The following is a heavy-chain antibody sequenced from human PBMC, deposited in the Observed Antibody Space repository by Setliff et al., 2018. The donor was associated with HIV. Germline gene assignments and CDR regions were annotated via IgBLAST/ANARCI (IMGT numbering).Heavy chain of an antibody. CDR1: GDSITRGSYY. V-gene: IGHV4-61*09. CDR3: ARAAYSGTYLWEPATDL. J-gene: IGHJ2*01. Sequence: SETLSLTCTVSGDSITRGSYYWSWIRQPAGKGLEWIGHIYTSGKTHCSPSLKSRTTISADTSKNQLSLNLSSVTAADTAVYYCARAAYSGTYLWEPATDLWGRGTLVTVSS. D-gene: IGHD1-26*01. CDR2: IYTSGKT.